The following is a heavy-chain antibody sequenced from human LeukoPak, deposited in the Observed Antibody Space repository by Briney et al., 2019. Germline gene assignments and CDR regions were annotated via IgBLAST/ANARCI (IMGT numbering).Heavy chain of an antibody. CDR2: IRHDGSDK. V-gene: IGHV3-30*02. J-gene: IGHJ4*02. Sequence: GGSLRLFCAASAFSFTNYDFHWVRQAPGKGLEWVAFIRHDGSDKYYADSVKGRFTISRDNSKNTLYLQMSSLRAEDTAVYYWAKGDYWGQGTLVTVSS. CDR1: AFSFTNYD. CDR3: AKGDY.